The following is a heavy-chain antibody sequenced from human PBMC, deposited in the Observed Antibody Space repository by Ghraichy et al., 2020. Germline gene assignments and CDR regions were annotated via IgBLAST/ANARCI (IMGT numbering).Heavy chain of an antibody. CDR1: GFTFSGYG. CDR2: ITSSGRSI. V-gene: IGHV3-48*02. D-gene: IGHD4-23*01. Sequence: GGSLRLSCVGSGFTFSGYGLNWVRQSPGKGLEWVSYITSSGRSIFYADSVKGRFTISRDNAKESLTLQMNSLRDEDTAVYYCARASTVVRLYYYGGMDVWGQGTTVTVSS. J-gene: IGHJ6*02. CDR3: ARASTVVRLYYYGGMDV.